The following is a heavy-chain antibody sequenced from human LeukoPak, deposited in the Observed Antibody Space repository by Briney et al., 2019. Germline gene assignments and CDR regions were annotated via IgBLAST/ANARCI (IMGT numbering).Heavy chain of an antibody. V-gene: IGHV4-59*01. CDR2: ICYSGST. CDR1: GGSSSSYY. CDR3: ARWSGYALD. J-gene: IGHJ4*02. D-gene: IGHD2-2*01. Sequence: SETLSLTCTVSGGSSSSYYWSWMRQPPGKGLEWIGYICYSGSTNYNPSLKSRLTMSIDTSKNQFSLKLSSVTAADTAVYYCARWSGYALDWGQGTLVTVSS.